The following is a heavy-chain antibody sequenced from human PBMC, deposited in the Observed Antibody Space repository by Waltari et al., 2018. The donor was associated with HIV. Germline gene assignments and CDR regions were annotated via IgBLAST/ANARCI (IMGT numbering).Heavy chain of an antibody. J-gene: IGHJ4*02. CDR3: ARSLAESWSYKKWDY. CDR1: GYTFTSYD. V-gene: IGHV1-8*01. CDR2: MNPNSGNT. D-gene: IGHD1-26*01. Sequence: QVQLVQSGAEVKKAGASVKVSCKASGYTFTSYDINWVRQATGQGIEWMGWMNPNSGNTGYAQKFKGRVTMTRNTSMSTAYMELSSLRSEDTAVYYCARSLAESWSYKKWDYWGQGTLVTVSS.